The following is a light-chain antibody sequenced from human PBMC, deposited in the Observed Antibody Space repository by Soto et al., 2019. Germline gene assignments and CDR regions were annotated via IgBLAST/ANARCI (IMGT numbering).Light chain of an antibody. CDR2: AAS. CDR3: QQSYSTPYT. Sequence: DIQMTQSPSSLSASIGDRVTITCRASQSISSYVNWYQQKPGKAPKLLIYAASSLQSGVPSRFSGSGSGTDFTLTISSLQPEDFATYNCQQSYSTPYTFGQGTKLEIK. CDR1: QSISSY. J-gene: IGKJ2*01. V-gene: IGKV1-39*01.